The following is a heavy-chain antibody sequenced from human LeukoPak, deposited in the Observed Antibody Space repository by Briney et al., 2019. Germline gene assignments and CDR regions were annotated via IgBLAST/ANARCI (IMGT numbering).Heavy chain of an antibody. CDR1: GFTFRDYY. D-gene: IGHD2-15*01. J-gene: IGHJ4*02. Sequence: KPGGPLRLSCAASGFTFRDYYMSWIRQAPGKGLEWVSYISSSSSYTNYADSVKGRFTISRDNAKNSLYLQMNSLRAEDTAVYYCAGLGYCSGGRCYDLYYFDYWGQGTLVAVSS. CDR3: AGLGYCSGGRCYDLYYFDY. CDR2: ISSSSSYT. V-gene: IGHV3-11*06.